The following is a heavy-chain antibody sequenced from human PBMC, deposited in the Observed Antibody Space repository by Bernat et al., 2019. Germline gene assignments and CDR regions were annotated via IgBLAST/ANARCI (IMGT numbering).Heavy chain of an antibody. D-gene: IGHD4-23*01. CDR1: GFTFSSYW. V-gene: IGHV3-74*01. Sequence: EVQLVESGGGLVQPGGSLRLSCAASGFTFSSYWMHWLRQAPGKGLVWVSRINSDGSSTSYADSVKGRFTISRDNAKNTLYLQMNSLRAEDTAVYYCAREGGVKLPTYYYYMDVWGKGTTVTVSS. CDR3: AREGGVKLPTYYYYMDV. J-gene: IGHJ6*03. CDR2: INSDGSST.